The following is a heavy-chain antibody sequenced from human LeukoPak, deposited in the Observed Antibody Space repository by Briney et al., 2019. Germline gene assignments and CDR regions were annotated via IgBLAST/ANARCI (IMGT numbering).Heavy chain of an antibody. CDR2: IYYSGST. V-gene: IGHV4-39*01. CDR3: ASRISGSYAGFHYYFDY. CDR1: GGSISSSSYY. Sequence: PSETLSLTCTVSGGSISSSSYYWGWIRQPPGKGLEWIGGIYYSGSTYYNPSLKSRVTISVDTSKNQFSLKLSSVTAADTAVYYCASRISGSYAGFHYYFDYWGQGTLVTVSS. J-gene: IGHJ4*02. D-gene: IGHD1-26*01.